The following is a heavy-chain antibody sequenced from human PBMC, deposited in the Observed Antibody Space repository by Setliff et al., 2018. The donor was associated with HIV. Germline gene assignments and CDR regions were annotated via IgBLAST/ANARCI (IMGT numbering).Heavy chain of an antibody. CDR1: GGPVSRSSYY. CDR2: IFHNGST. D-gene: IGHD2-15*01. Sequence: SETLSLTCTVSGGPVSRSSYYWGWLRQSPGKGLEWMGSIFHNGSTFYNPSLRSRLILSVDTSKNQVSLSLKSVTASDTSVYYCAKEGGYCSGDTCFGFDYWGQGTLVTVSS. V-gene: IGHV4-39*02. J-gene: IGHJ4*02. CDR3: AKEGGYCSGDTCFGFDY.